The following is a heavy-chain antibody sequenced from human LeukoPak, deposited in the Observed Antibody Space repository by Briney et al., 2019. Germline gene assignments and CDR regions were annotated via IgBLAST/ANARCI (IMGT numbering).Heavy chain of an antibody. CDR3: ARDHATMVRGVIYYFDY. V-gene: IGHV3-48*03. CDR2: ISSSGSTI. Sequence: GGSLRLSCAASGFTFSSYEMNWARQAPGKGLEWVSYISSSGSTIYYADSVKGRFTISRDNAKNSLYLQMNSLRAEDTAVYYCARDHATMVRGVIYYFDYWGQGTLVTVSS. CDR1: GFTFSSYE. J-gene: IGHJ4*02. D-gene: IGHD3-10*01.